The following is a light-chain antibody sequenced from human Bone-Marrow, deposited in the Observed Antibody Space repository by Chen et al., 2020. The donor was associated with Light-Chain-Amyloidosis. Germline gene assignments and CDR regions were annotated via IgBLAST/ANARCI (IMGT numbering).Light chain of an antibody. CDR3: QQYGTSPLT. CDR2: GSS. Sequence: EIVLTQSPGTLSLSPGEGANLSCRASQTISSNYLTWYQQKFGQAPRLLIYGSSSRATGIPDRFTGSGSGTDFPLTINRLEPEDFAMYYCQQYGTSPLTCGGGTKVEIK. CDR1: QTISSNY. V-gene: IGKV3-20*01. J-gene: IGKJ4*01.